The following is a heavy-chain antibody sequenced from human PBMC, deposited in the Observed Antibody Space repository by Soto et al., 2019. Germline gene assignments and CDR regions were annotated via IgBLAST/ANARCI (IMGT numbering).Heavy chain of an antibody. D-gene: IGHD2-21*02. V-gene: IGHV1-18*01. CDR3: ARDHRLQTSNGVWFY. CDR2: ISAYNGNT. CDR1: GYTFTSYG. J-gene: IGHJ4*02. Sequence: QVQLVQSGAEVKKPGASVKVSCKASGYTFTSYGISWVRQAPGQGLEWMGWISAYNGNTNYAQKLQGRVTMTTDTSTSIAYMELRSLRSDDTAVYYCARDHRLQTSNGVWFYWGQGTLVTVSS.